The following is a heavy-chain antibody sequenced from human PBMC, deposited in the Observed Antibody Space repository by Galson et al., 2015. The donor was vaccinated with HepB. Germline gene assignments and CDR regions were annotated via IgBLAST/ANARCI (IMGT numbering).Heavy chain of an antibody. CDR2: MNPNSGNT. J-gene: IGHJ6*03. CDR1: GYTFTSYD. Sequence: SVKVSCKASGYTFTSYDINWVRQATGQGLEWMGWMNPNSGNTGYAQKFQGRVTMTRNTSISTAYMELSSLRSEDTAVYYCARAHYYYYYMDVWGKGTTVTVSS. CDR3: ARAHYYYYYMDV. V-gene: IGHV1-8*01.